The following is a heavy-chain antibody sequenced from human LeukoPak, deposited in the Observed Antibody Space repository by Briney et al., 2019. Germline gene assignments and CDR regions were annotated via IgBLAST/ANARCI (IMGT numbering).Heavy chain of an antibody. D-gene: IGHD3-22*01. V-gene: IGHV1-8*01. CDR1: GYTFTSYD. Sequence: ASVKVSCKASGYTFTSYDINWVRQATGQGLEWMGWMNPNSGNTGYAQKFQGRVTMTRNTSISTAYMELSSLRSEDTAVYYCARGPIVYDSSGNYLGCYFDYWGQGTLVTVSS. CDR2: MNPNSGNT. J-gene: IGHJ4*02. CDR3: ARGPIVYDSSGNYLGCYFDY.